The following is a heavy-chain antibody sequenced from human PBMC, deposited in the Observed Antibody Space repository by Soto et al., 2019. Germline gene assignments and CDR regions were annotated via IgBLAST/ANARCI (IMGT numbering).Heavy chain of an antibody. CDR2: FFIGGNT. CDR1: GGSMSSSSTYY. Sequence: SETLSLTCTVSGGSMSSSSTYYWGWMRQPPGKGLEWIASFFIGGNTYYNPSVKSRVTISVDTSKNQFSLKLSSVTAADTAVYYCARWLGYGPHFDYWGQGTLVTVSS. D-gene: IGHD5-12*01. CDR3: ARWLGYGPHFDY. V-gene: IGHV4-39*01. J-gene: IGHJ4*02.